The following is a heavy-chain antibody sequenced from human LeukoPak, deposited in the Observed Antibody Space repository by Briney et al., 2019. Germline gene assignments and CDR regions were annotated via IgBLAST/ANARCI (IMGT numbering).Heavy chain of an antibody. CDR1: GFTFSSYA. D-gene: IGHD3-22*01. V-gene: IGHV3-23*01. J-gene: IGHJ4*02. CDR2: ISGSGGST. Sequence: GGSLRLSCAASGFTFSSYAMSWVRQAPGKGLEWVSAISGSGGSTYYADSVKGRFTISRDNSKNTLYLQMNSLRAEDTAVYYCANGHYYDSSGYYSGDDYWGQGTLVTVSS. CDR3: ANGHYYDSSGYYSGDDY.